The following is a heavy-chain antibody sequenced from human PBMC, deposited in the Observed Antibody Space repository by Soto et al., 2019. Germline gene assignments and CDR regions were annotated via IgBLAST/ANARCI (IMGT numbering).Heavy chain of an antibody. Sequence: GGSLRLSCAASGFTFSSYSMNWVRQAPGKGLEWVSYISSSSSTIYYADSVKGRFTISRDNAKNSLYLQMNSLRDEDTAVYYCARDRSDYDILTGLDYWGQGPLVTVSS. J-gene: IGHJ4*02. D-gene: IGHD3-9*01. V-gene: IGHV3-48*02. CDR2: ISSSSSTI. CDR3: ARDRSDYDILTGLDY. CDR1: GFTFSSYS.